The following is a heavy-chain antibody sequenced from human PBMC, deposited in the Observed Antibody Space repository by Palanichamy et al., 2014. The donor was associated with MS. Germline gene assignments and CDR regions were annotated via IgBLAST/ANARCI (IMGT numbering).Heavy chain of an antibody. J-gene: IGHJ2*01. Sequence: QESGPGLVKPSETLSLTCTVSGGSISSYYWSWIRQPPGKGLECIGYIYYSGSTNYNPSLKSRVTISVDTSKNQFSLKLSSVTAADTAVYYCARNFCSPTVCSGYFDLWGRGTLVTVSS. CDR1: GGSISSYY. CDR3: ARNFCSPTVCSGYFDL. D-gene: IGHD4-17*01. V-gene: IGHV4-59*01. CDR2: IYYSGST.